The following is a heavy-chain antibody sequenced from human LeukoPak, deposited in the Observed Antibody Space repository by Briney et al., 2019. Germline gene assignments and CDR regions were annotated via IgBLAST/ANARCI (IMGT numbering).Heavy chain of an antibody. CDR2: VYDSGRT. CDR1: GGSISSSSYY. Sequence: PSETLTLTCTVSGGSISSSSYYWGRLPQPPGMGLVWKGSVYDSGRTYFNPSLKSRVTISVDKSKHQFSLKLRSVAAEDTPVYYCARSLSLWDYDSIVLPDYWGEGTLVTVSS. D-gene: IGHD3-22*01. CDR3: ARSLSLWDYDSIVLPDY. J-gene: IGHJ4*02. V-gene: IGHV4-39*01.